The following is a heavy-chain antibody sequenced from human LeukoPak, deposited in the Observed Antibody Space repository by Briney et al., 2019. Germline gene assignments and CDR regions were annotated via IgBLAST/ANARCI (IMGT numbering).Heavy chain of an antibody. Sequence: SETLSLTCTVSGGSISSYYWSWIRQPPGKGLEWIGYIYYSGSTNYNPSLKSRVTISVDTSKNQFSLKLSSVTAADTAVYYCARGDLWGYMITFGGVPFDYWGQGTLVTVSS. J-gene: IGHJ4*02. CDR2: IYYSGST. CDR3: ARGDLWGYMITFGGVPFDY. V-gene: IGHV4-59*12. D-gene: IGHD3-16*01. CDR1: GGSISSYY.